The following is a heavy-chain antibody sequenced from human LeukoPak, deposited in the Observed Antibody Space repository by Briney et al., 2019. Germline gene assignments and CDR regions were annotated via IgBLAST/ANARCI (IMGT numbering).Heavy chain of an antibody. CDR3: ARDYGGSSHFDY. Sequence: GGSLRLSCAASGFTFSSYSMNWVRQAPGKGLEWVSYISSSGTTIYYADSVKGRFTIPRDHARNSLYLQMNSLRAEDTAVYYCARDYGGSSHFDYWGQGTLVTVSS. D-gene: IGHD4-23*01. J-gene: IGHJ4*02. V-gene: IGHV3-48*04. CDR2: ISSSGTTI. CDR1: GFTFSSYS.